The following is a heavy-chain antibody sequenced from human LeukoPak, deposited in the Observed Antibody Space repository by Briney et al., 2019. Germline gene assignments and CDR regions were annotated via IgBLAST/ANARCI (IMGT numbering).Heavy chain of an antibody. D-gene: IGHD6-6*01. CDR1: GGSFSGYY. CDR2: INHSGST. Sequence: SETLSLTCAVYGGSFSGYYWSWIRQPPGKGLEWIGEINHSGSTNYNPSLKSRVTISVDTSKNQFSLKLSSVTAADTAVYYCATEYSSSDGFDYWGQGTLVTVSS. J-gene: IGHJ4*02. CDR3: ATEYSSSDGFDY. V-gene: IGHV4-34*01.